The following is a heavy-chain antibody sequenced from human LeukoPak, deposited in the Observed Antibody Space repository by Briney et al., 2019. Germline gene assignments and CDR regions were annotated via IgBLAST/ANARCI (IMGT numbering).Heavy chain of an antibody. J-gene: IGHJ6*03. Sequence: PGGSLRLSCAASGFTFSSYWMSWVRQAPGKGLEWVANIKQDGSEKYYVDSVKGRFTISRDNAKNSLYLQMNSLRAEDTAVYYCARVYSSSWYVYYYYYYMDVWGKGTTVTVSS. CDR1: GFTFSSYW. CDR2: IKQDGSEK. CDR3: ARVYSSSWYVYYYYYYMDV. V-gene: IGHV3-7*01. D-gene: IGHD6-13*01.